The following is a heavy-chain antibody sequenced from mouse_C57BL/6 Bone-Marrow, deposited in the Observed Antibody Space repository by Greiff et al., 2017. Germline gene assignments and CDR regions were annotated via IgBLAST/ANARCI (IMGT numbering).Heavy chain of an antibody. J-gene: IGHJ3*01. CDR3: SIGDWFAY. CDR1: GFTFSDYG. Sequence: EVQLVESGGGLVQPGGSLKISCAASGFTFSDYGMAWVRQAPRKGPEWVAFISNLAYSIYYADTVTGRFTISRENAKNTLYLEMSSLRAEDTAMYYCSIGDWFAYWGQGTLVTVSA. CDR2: ISNLAYSI. V-gene: IGHV5-15*01. D-gene: IGHD2-14*01.